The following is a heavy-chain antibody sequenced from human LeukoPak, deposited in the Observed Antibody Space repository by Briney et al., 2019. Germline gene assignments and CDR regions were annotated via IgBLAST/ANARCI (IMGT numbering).Heavy chain of an antibody. J-gene: IGHJ4*02. CDR2: FSSSSSYI. V-gene: IGHV3-21*01. Sequence: GGSLRLSCAASGFTFSSYGMNWVRQAPGEGLEWVSSFSSSSSYIYYADSVKGRFTISRDNAKNSLYLQMNSLRAEDTAVYYCARVRASGDWLYREFDYWGQGTLVTVSS. D-gene: IGHD3-9*01. CDR3: ARVRASGDWLYREFDY. CDR1: GFTFSSYG.